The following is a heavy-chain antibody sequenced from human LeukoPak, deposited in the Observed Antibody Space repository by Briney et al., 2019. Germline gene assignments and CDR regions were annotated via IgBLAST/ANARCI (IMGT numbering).Heavy chain of an antibody. D-gene: IGHD3-22*01. Sequence: GASVKVSCKASGYTFTSYYMHWVRQAPGQGLEWMGIINPSGGSTSYAQKFQGRVTMTRDTSKNQFSLKLSSVTAADTAVYYCARLYDSSGYDLATKVYFDYWGQGTLVTVSS. CDR2: INPSGGST. CDR3: ARLYDSSGYDLATKVYFDY. CDR1: GYTFTSYY. V-gene: IGHV1-46*01. J-gene: IGHJ4*02.